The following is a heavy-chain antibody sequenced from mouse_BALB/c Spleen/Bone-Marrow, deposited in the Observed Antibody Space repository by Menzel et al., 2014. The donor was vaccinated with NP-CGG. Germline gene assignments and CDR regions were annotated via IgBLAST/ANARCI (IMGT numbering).Heavy chain of an antibody. CDR2: ISTYYGDA. Sequence: QVQLQQPGAELVRPGVSVKISCKGSGYTFTDYAMHWVKQSHAKSLEWIGVISTYYGDASYNQKFKGKATMTVDKSSSTAYMNFARLTSEDSAIYYCARGHYDGSSSYAMDYWGQGTSVTVSS. CDR3: ARGHYDGSSSYAMDY. CDR1: GYTFTDYA. J-gene: IGHJ4*01. D-gene: IGHD1-1*01. V-gene: IGHV1S137*01.